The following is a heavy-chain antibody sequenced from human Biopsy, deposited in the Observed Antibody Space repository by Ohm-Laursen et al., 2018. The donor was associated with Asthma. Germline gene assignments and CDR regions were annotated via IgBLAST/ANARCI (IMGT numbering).Heavy chain of an antibody. V-gene: IGHV3-7*01. J-gene: IGHJ6*02. CDR3: ARGGYCTSPTCPWGRYATDV. CDR2: IKKDGSEK. CDR1: GFTFSSYA. D-gene: IGHD2-2*01. Sequence: SLRLSCAAPGFTFSSYAMSWVRQAPGKGLGWVANIKKDGSEKYYVDSVKGRFTISRDNAKSSLYLHMNSLRAEDTAVYYCARGGYCTSPTCPWGRYATDVWGQGTTVTVSS.